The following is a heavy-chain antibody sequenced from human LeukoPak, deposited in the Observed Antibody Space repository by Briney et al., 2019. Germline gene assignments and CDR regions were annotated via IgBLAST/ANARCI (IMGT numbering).Heavy chain of an antibody. J-gene: IGHJ4*02. CDR2: INSDGSWT. Sequence: GGSLRLSCAASGNYWMHWVRQAPGKGLVWVSHINSDGSWTSYADSVKGRFTISKDNAKNTVYLQMNNLRAEDTAVYYYVSFYEAYWGRGTLVTVSS. D-gene: IGHD2/OR15-2a*01. V-gene: IGHV3-74*01. CDR3: VSFYEAY. CDR1: GNYW.